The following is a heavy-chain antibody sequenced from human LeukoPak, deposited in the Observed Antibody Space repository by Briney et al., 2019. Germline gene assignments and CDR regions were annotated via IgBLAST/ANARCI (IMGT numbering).Heavy chain of an antibody. D-gene: IGHD3-22*01. CDR2: INTDGSST. CDR3: ARDRYYYYDSSGYSVRHDY. V-gene: IGHV3-74*01. J-gene: IGHJ4*02. Sequence: GGSLRLSCAASGFTFSSYWMHWVRQAPGKGLVWVSRINTDGSSTSYADSGKGRFTISRDNAKNTLYLQMNSLRAEDTAVYYCARDRYYYYDSSGYSVRHDYWGQGTLVTVSS. CDR1: GFTFSSYW.